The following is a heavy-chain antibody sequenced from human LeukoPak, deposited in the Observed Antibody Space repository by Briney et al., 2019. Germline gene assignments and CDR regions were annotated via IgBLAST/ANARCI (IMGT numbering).Heavy chain of an antibody. CDR1: GYTFTGYY. CDR3: ARENDSGQNDY. CDR2: INPYSGGT. V-gene: IGHV1-2*02. D-gene: IGHD3-22*01. J-gene: IGHJ4*02. Sequence: ASVKVSCKASGYTFTGYYMHWVRQAPGQGLEWMGWINPYSGGTNYARKFQGRVTMTRDSSISTAYMELSSLRSVDTAVYYCARENDSGQNDYWGQGTLVTVSS.